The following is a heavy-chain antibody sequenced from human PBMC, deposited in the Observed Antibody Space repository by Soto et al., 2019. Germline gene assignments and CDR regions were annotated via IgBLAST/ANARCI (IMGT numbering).Heavy chain of an antibody. D-gene: IGHD3-22*01. V-gene: IGHV3-23*01. Sequence: GGSLRLSCAASGFTFSIYAMTWVRQSPGKGLEWVSSMSRTGDNTYYADSVKGRFTISRDNSKNALYLQMNSLRAEDTAIYYCAKDQSNSNPLYYFDFWGPGTLVTVSS. J-gene: IGHJ4*02. CDR1: GFTFSIYA. CDR3: AKDQSNSNPLYYFDF. CDR2: MSRTGDNT.